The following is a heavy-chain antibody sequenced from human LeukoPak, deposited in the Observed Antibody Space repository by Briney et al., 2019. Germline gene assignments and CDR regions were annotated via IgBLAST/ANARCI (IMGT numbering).Heavy chain of an antibody. CDR2: INHSGST. J-gene: IGHJ4*02. CDR3: ARGDGDYDSDFDY. D-gene: IGHD4-17*01. V-gene: IGHV4-34*01. Sequence: LSETLSLTCAVYGGSFSGYYWSWIRQPPGKGLEWIGEINHSGSTNYNPSLKSRVTISVDTSKNQFSLKLSSVTAADTAVYYCARGDGDYDSDFDYWGQGTLVTVSS. CDR1: GGSFSGYY.